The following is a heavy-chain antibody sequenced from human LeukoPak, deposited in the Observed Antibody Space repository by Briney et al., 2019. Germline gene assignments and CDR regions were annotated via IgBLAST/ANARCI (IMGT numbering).Heavy chain of an antibody. CDR2: ISYDGSNK. Sequence: GSLRLSCAASGFTFSSYGMHWVRQAPGKGLEWVAVISYDGSNKYYADSVKGRFTISRDNSKNTLYLQMNSLRAEDTAVYYCAKGYSSGWSVDYWGQGTLVTVSS. CDR3: AKGYSSGWSVDY. D-gene: IGHD6-19*01. CDR1: GFTFSSYG. V-gene: IGHV3-30*18. J-gene: IGHJ4*02.